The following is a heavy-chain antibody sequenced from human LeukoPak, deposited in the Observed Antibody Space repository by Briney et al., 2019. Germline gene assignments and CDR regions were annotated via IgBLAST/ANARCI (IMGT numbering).Heavy chain of an antibody. CDR2: ISSSSSYI. V-gene: IGHV3-21*01. J-gene: IGHJ6*03. CDR3: ARVHRQGSDYMDV. Sequence: GGSLRLSCAASGFTFSSYTMNWVRQAPGKGLEWVSSISSSSSYIYYADSVKGRFTISRDNAKNSLYLQMNSLRAEDTAVYYCARVHRQGSDYMDVWGKGTTVTVSS. CDR1: GFTFSSYT.